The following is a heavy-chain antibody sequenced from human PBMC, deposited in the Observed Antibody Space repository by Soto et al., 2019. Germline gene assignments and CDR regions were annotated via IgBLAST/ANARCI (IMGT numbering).Heavy chain of an antibody. CDR2: IIPIFGTA. V-gene: IGHV1-69*13. J-gene: IGHJ6*02. D-gene: IGHD3-3*01. Sequence: SVKVSCKASGGTFSSYAISWVRQAPGQGLEWMGGIIPIFGTANYAQKFQGRVTITADESTSTAYMELSSLRSEDTAVYYCARSFTEDFWSGYHYYYGMDVWGQGTTVTVSS. CDR3: ARSFTEDFWSGYHYYYGMDV. CDR1: GGTFSSYA.